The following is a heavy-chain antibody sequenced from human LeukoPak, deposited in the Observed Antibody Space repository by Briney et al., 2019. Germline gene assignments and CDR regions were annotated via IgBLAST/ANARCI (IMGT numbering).Heavy chain of an antibody. D-gene: IGHD3-10*01. CDR2: IKTKSEGGTT. J-gene: IGHJ6*03. CDR3: TTEFKELGSFFYFYYMDV. V-gene: IGHV3-15*01. CDR1: GFTFSSYT. Sequence: GGSLRLSCAASGFTFSSYTMNWVRQAPGKGLEWVDRIKTKSEGGTTDYAAPAKGRFTISRDDSKNALFLQMDSLKSDDTAMYYCTTEFKELGSFFYFYYMDVWGTGTTVTISS.